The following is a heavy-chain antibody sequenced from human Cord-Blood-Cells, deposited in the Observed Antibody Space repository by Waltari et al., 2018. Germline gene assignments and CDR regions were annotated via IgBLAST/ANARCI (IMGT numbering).Heavy chain of an antibody. CDR1: GYTFTGYY. CDR3: ARAGTREDAVDI. D-gene: IGHD1-7*01. CDR2: INPNSGGT. V-gene: IGHV1-2*04. Sequence: QVQLVQSGAEVKKPGASVKVSCKASGYTFTGYYMHWVRQAPGQGLEWMGWINPNSGGTNYAQKLQGWVTMTRDTSISTAYMELSRLRSDDTAVYYCARAGTREDAVDIWGQGTMVTVSS. J-gene: IGHJ3*02.